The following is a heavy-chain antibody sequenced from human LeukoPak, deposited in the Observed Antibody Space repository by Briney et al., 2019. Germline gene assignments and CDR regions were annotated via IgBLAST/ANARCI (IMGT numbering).Heavy chain of an antibody. V-gene: IGHV1-2*02. CDR3: ARDFSGVGATLANYYYGMDV. Sequence: ASVKLSCKASGYTFTGYYMHWVRQAPGQGLEWMGWINPNRGGTTYAQKFQGRVTMTRDTSISTAYMELSRLRSEDTAVYYCARDFSGVGATLANYYYGMDVWGQGTTVTVSS. CDR1: GYTFTGYY. CDR2: INPNRGGT. D-gene: IGHD1-26*01. J-gene: IGHJ6*02.